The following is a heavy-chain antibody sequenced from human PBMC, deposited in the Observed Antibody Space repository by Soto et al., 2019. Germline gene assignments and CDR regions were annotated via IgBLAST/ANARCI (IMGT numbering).Heavy chain of an antibody. D-gene: IGHD3-9*01. Sequence: QVQLVQSGAEVKKHGSSVKVSCKASGGTFSSYAISWVRQAPGQGLEWMGGIIPIFGTANYAQKFQGRVTITADESTSTAYMELSSLRSEDTAVYYCARAAGALLRYFDWLLYDGMDVWGQGTTVTVSS. J-gene: IGHJ6*02. V-gene: IGHV1-69*12. CDR1: GGTFSSYA. CDR3: ARAAGALLRYFDWLLYDGMDV. CDR2: IIPIFGTA.